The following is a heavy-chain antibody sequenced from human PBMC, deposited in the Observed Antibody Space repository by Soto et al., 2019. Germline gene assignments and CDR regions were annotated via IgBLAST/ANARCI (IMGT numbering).Heavy chain of an antibody. CDR3: ARERAAWRSGYYTPFPYYYYMDV. V-gene: IGHV4-34*01. CDR1: GGSFSGYY. CDR2: INHSGST. J-gene: IGHJ6*03. Sequence: PSETLSRTCAVYGGSFSGYYWSCIRQPPGKGLEWIGEINHSGSTNYNPSLKSRVTISGDTSKNQFSLKLSSVAAADTAVYYCARERAAWRSGYYTPFPYYYYMDVWGKGTTVTVSS. D-gene: IGHD3-3*01.